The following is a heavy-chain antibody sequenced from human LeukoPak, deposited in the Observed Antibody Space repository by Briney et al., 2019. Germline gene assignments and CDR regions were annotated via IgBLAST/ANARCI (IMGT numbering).Heavy chain of an antibody. Sequence: GRSLRLSCAASGFTFRSYGMHWVRQAPGKGLEWVAVIWYDGSNKYYADSVKGRFTISRDNSKNTLYLQMNSLRAEDTAVYYCASDSGYYYEYYFDYWGQGTLVTVSS. D-gene: IGHD3-3*01. CDR2: IWYDGSNK. V-gene: IGHV3-33*01. J-gene: IGHJ4*02. CDR1: GFTFRSYG. CDR3: ASDSGYYYEYYFDY.